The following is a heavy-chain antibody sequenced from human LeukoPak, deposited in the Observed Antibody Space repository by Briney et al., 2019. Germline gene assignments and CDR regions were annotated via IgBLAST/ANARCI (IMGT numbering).Heavy chain of an antibody. J-gene: IGHJ4*02. V-gene: IGHV4-39*07. Sequence: PSETLSLTCTVSGGSLSSGSYYWGWIRQPPGKGLEWIGSIYYSGTAYYNPSLKSRVTISVGTSKKQFSLKLSSVTAADTAVYYCARDTIGIGLRLGEYTDYWGQGILVTVSS. CDR2: IYYSGTA. D-gene: IGHD3-16*01. CDR3: ARDTIGIGLRLGEYTDY. CDR1: GGSLSSGSYY.